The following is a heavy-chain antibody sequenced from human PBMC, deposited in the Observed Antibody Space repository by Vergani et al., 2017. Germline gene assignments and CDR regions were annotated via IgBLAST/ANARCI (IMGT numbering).Heavy chain of an antibody. CDR3: ARRGSGSYRS. Sequence: QVQLQQWGAGLLKPSETLSLTCAVYGGSFSGYYWSWIRQPPGKGLEWIGEINHSGSTNYNPSLKIRVTISVDTSKNQFSLKRSSVTAADTAVYYGARRGSGSYRSWGQGTMVTVSS. CDR2: INHSGST. V-gene: IGHV4-34*01. J-gene: IGHJ3*01. CDR1: GGSFSGYY. D-gene: IGHD1-26*01.